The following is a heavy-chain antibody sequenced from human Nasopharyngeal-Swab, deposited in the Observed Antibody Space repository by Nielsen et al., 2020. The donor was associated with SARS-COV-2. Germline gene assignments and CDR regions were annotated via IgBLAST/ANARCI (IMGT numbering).Heavy chain of an antibody. CDR2: IWYDGSNK. D-gene: IGHD5-12*01. V-gene: IGHV3-33*01. CDR1: GFTFSSYG. Sequence: GESLKISCAASGFTFSSYGMHWVRQAPGKGLEWVAVIWYDGSNKYYAASVKGRFTISRDNSKNTLYLQMNSLRAEDTAVYYCARDGGYSGYSRFDYWGQGTLVTVSS. CDR3: ARDGGYSGYSRFDY. J-gene: IGHJ4*02.